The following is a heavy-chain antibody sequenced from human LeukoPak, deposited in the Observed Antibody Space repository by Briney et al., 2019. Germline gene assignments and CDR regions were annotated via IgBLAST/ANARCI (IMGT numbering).Heavy chain of an antibody. D-gene: IGHD6-19*01. CDR2: ISTSSSYI. V-gene: IGHV3-21*04. Sequence: PGGSLRLSCAASGFTLSTYNMKWVRQAPRKGLEWVSSISTSSSYIYYADSVKGRFTISRDNARNSLYLQMNSLRAEDTALYYCARAARLVIDYWGQGTLVTVSS. CDR3: ARAARLVIDY. CDR1: GFTLSTYN. J-gene: IGHJ4*02.